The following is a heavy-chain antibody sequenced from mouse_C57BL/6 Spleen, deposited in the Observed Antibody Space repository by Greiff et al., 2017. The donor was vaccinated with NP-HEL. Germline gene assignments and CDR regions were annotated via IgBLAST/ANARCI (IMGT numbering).Heavy chain of an antibody. CDR2: ISYDGSN. CDR3: ARLYGNYAYYAMDY. D-gene: IGHD2-1*01. CDR1: GYSITSGYY. J-gene: IGHJ4*01. Sequence: EVKVEESGPGLVKPSQSLSLTCSVTGYSITSGYYWNWIRQFPGNKLEWMGYISYDGSNNYNPSLKNRISITRDTSKNQFFLKLNSVTTEDTATYYCARLYGNYAYYAMDYWGQGTSVTVSS. V-gene: IGHV3-6*01.